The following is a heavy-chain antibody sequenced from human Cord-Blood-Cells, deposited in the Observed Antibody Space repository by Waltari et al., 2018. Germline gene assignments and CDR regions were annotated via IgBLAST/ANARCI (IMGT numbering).Heavy chain of an antibody. CDR2: ISSSGGST. CDR3: AKDALIIAAAGPYFDY. CDR1: GFTFSSYA. Sequence: EVQLLESGGGLVQPGGSLSLSCAASGFTFSSYAMRWVRQAPGKGLEWVSAISSSGGSTYYADSVKGRFTISRDNSKNTLYLQMNSLRAEDTAVYYCAKDALIIAAAGPYFDYWGQGTLVTVSS. D-gene: IGHD6-13*01. J-gene: IGHJ4*02. V-gene: IGHV3-23*01.